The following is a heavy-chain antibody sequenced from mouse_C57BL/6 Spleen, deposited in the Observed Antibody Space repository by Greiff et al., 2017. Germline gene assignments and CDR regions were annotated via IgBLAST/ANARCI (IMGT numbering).Heavy chain of an antibody. J-gene: IGHJ4*01. Sequence: EVKLVESGGGLVQPGGSLSLSCAASGFTFTDYYMSWVRQPPGKALEWMGFIRNKANGYTTEYSASVKGRLTISRDNSQGILYLRMNALRAEDSATYYCARSYEYVGYAMDYWGQGTSVTVSS. CDR2: IRNKANGYTT. CDR1: GFTFTDYY. CDR3: ARSYEYVGYAMDY. V-gene: IGHV7-3*01. D-gene: IGHD2-4*01.